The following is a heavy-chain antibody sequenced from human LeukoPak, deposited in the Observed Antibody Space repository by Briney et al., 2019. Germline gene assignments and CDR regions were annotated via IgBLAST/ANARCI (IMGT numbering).Heavy chain of an antibody. CDR3: ARLYTIGDPFDY. CDR1: GFTFSSYS. J-gene: IGHJ4*02. Sequence: GGSLRLSCAASGFTFSSYSMNWVRQAPGKGLEWVSSISSSSSYIYYADSVKGRFTISRDNAKNSLYLQMNSLGAEDTAVYYCARLYTIGDPFDYWGQGTLVTVSS. V-gene: IGHV3-21*01. D-gene: IGHD3-10*01. CDR2: ISSSSSYI.